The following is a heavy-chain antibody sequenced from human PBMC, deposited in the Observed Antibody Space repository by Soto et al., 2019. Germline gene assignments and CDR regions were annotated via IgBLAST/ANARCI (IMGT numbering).Heavy chain of an antibody. CDR3: ARVQTILKQDYYYYYGMDV. CDR2: VIPKFGTP. V-gene: IGHV1-69*01. CDR1: GVTYSTFA. Sequence: QVQLVQSGAEVQKPGSSVKVSCKASGVTYSTFAISWVRQAPGQGLEWMGGVIPKFGTPNYPEKFQGRVTITADESTTTAYLELSSLRSEDTAVYYCARVQTILKQDYYYYYGMDVWGQGTAVTVSS. J-gene: IGHJ6*02. D-gene: IGHD3-9*01.